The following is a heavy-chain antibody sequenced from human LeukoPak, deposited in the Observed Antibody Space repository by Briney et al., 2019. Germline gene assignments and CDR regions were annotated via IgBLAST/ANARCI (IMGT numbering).Heavy chain of an antibody. CDR1: GFTFSSYG. CDR3: ARYDSSRWYEPAFDI. D-gene: IGHD6-13*01. J-gene: IGHJ3*02. V-gene: IGHV3-23*01. CDR2: ISGSGSST. Sequence: PGGSLRLSCAASGFTFSSYGMSWVRQAPGKGLEWVSAISGSGSSTYYAASVKGRFTISRDNSKNTVYFQMNSLRAEDTAVYYCARYDSSRWYEPAFDIWGQGTMVTVSS.